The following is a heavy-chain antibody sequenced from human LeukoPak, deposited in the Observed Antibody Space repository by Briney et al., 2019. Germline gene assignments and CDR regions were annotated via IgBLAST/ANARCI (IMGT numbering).Heavy chain of an antibody. CDR3: AHRGYNDGFDY. CDR1: GFSLSSSGVS. D-gene: IGHD5-18*01. CDR2: VCWSDDK. Sequence: ESGPTLVNPTQTLTLTCTFSGFSLSSSGVSVGWIRQPPGKALEWLALVCWSDDKRYSPSLKSRLTITKDTSKNQVVLTMTNMDPVDTATYYCAHRGYNDGFDYWGQGTLVTVSS. V-gene: IGHV2-5*01. J-gene: IGHJ4*02.